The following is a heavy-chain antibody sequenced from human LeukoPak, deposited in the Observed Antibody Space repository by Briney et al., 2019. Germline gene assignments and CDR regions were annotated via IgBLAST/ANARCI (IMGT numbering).Heavy chain of an antibody. CDR1: GGSISSSNW. V-gene: IGHV4-4*02. D-gene: IGHD5-18*01. Sequence: PSETLSLTCAVSGGSISSSNWWSWVRQPPGKGLEWIGEIYHSGSTNYNPSLKSRVTISVDKSKNQFSLKLSSVTAADTAVYYCAKQSGRWIQLWQEERGHFDYWGQGTLVTVSS. J-gene: IGHJ4*02. CDR2: IYHSGST. CDR3: AKQSGRWIQLWQEERGHFDY.